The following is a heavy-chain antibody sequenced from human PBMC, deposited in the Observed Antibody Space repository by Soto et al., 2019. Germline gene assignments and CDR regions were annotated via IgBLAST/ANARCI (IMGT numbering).Heavy chain of an antibody. CDR3: ARSHKFYTYVWGNSTY. CDR1: GASFSPYH. Sequence: SETLSLTCAIYGASFSPYHWSWIRQSPGKGLEWIGEVNLSGNTYYNPSFKTRVTMSVDASKNQFSLKMGSLTAADTAIYYCARSHKFYTYVWGNSTYWGQGALVTVSS. J-gene: IGHJ4*02. D-gene: IGHD3-16*01. V-gene: IGHV4-34*01. CDR2: VNLSGNT.